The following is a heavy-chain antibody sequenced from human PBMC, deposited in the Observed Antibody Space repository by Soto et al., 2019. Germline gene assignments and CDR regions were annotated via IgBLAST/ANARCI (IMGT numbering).Heavy chain of an antibody. CDR1: GFTFSSYG. CDR3: ARPHSPWREYYYFDY. D-gene: IGHD2-15*01. J-gene: IGHJ4*02. CDR2: IWYDGSNK. Sequence: QVQLVESGGGVVQPGRSLRLSCAASGFTFSSYGMHWVRQAPGKGLEWVAVIWYDGSNKYYADSVKGRFTISRDNSKNTLYLQMNSLRAEDTAVYYCARPHSPWREYYYFDYWGQGTLVTVSS. V-gene: IGHV3-33*01.